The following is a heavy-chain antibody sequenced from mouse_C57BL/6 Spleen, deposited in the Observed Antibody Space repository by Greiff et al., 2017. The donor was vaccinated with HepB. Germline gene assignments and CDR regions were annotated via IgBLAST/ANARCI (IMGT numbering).Heavy chain of an antibody. CDR1: GYTFTSSG. V-gene: IGHV1-81*01. D-gene: IGHD1-1*01. CDR3: ARFITTPYYFDY. J-gene: IGHJ2*01. CDR2: LYPRSGNT. Sequence: VQLQQSGAELARPGASVKLSCKASGYTFTSSGISWVKQITGQGLEWIGELYPRSGNTYYNEKFKGKATLTADKSSSTAYMELRSLTSEDSAVYFCARFITTPYYFDYWGQGTTLTVSS.